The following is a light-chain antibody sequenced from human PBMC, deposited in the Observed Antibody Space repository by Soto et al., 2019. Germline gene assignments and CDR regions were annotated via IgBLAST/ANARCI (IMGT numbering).Light chain of an antibody. J-gene: IGKJ5*01. Sequence: EVVLTQSPATLSVSPGERVTLSCRASQSVGSNLAWFQQRPGQAPRLLMYAASTRPTSIAARFSGSGSGTDFTLTISSLEPEDSAIYYCQQRNIWPPVTFGQGTRLEIK. CDR3: QQRNIWPPVT. CDR2: AAS. V-gene: IGKV3-11*01. CDR1: QSVGSN.